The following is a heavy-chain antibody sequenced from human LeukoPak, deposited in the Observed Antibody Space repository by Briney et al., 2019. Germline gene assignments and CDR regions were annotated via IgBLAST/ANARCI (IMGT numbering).Heavy chain of an antibody. J-gene: IGHJ4*02. CDR1: GYSFISYV. D-gene: IGHD3-3*01. Sequence: ASVKVSCKASGYSFISYVISWVRQAPGQGLEWMGWISGHNGQTSYAQKLQGRVTMTTETSTSTVYMELRSLRSDDTAVYYCARWGPDFWSDYYPFDYWGQGTLVIVSS. CDR3: ARWGPDFWSDYYPFDY. V-gene: IGHV1-18*01. CDR2: ISGHNGQT.